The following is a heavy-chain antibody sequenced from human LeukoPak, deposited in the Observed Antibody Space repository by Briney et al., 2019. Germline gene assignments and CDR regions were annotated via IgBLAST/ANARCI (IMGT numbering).Heavy chain of an antibody. D-gene: IGHD6-6*01. CDR3: AKDLVPGSSSSVGGDY. CDR2: ITRSSYI. J-gene: IGHJ4*02. Sequence: GGSLRLSCAASGFTFSTYSMNWVRQAPGKGLEWLSSITRSSYIYYADSVKGRFTISRDNSKSTLYLQMNSLRAEDTAVYYCAKDLVPGSSSSVGGDYWGQGTLVTVSS. CDR1: GFTFSTYS. V-gene: IGHV3-21*01.